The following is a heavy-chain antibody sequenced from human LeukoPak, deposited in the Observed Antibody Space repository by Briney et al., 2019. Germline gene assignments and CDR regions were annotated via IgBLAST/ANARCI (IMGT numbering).Heavy chain of an antibody. CDR2: IKQDGSEK. J-gene: IGHJ4*02. Sequence: GGSLRLSCAASGFTFSNFWMGWVRQAPGKGLEWVANIKQDGSEKRYVDPVKGRFTISRDNAKNSLYLQMNSLRAEDTGVYYCARASGPFDYWGQGTLVTVSS. V-gene: IGHV3-7*01. D-gene: IGHD3-10*01. CDR3: ARASGPFDY. CDR1: GFTFSNFW.